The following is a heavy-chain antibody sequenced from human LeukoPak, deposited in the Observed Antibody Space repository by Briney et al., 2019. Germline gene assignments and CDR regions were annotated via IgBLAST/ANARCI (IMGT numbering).Heavy chain of an antibody. CDR2: INHNGNVN. CDR3: ARGGGLDV. D-gene: IGHD3-16*01. CDR1: GFAFSSYW. J-gene: IGHJ6*02. Sequence: GGSLRLSCAASGFAFSSYWMNWARQAPGKGLEWVASINHNGNVNYYVDSVKGRFTIFRDNAKNSLYLQMSNLRAEDTAVYFCARGGGLDVWGQGATVTVSS. V-gene: IGHV3-7*03.